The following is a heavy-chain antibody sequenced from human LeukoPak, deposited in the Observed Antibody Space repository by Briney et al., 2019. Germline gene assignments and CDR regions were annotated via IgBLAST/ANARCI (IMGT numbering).Heavy chain of an antibody. V-gene: IGHV1-8*01. CDR3: ARGLFVCSGGSCYSHPTDY. J-gene: IGHJ4*02. CDR1: GYTFTSYD. Sequence: ASVKVSCKASGYTFTSYDINWVRQATGQGLEWMGWMNPNSGNTGYAQKFQGRVTMTRNTSISTAYMELSSLRSEDTAVYYCARGLFVCSGGSCYSHPTDYWGQGTLVTVSS. CDR2: MNPNSGNT. D-gene: IGHD2-15*01.